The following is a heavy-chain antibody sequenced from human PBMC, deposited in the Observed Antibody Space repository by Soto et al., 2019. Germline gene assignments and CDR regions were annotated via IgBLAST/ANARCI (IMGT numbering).Heavy chain of an antibody. CDR1: GGSISSYY. CDR2: IYYSGST. Sequence: PSETLSLTCTVSGGSISSYYWSWIRQPPGKGLEWIGYIYYSGSTNYNPSLKSRVTISVDTSKNQFSLKLSSVTAADTAVYYCARSHNSYYYYYYGMDVWGQGTTVTV. D-gene: IGHD1-20*01. J-gene: IGHJ6*02. V-gene: IGHV4-59*01. CDR3: ARSHNSYYYYYYGMDV.